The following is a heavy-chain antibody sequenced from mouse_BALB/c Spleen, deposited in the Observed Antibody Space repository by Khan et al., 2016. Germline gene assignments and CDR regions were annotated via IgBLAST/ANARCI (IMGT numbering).Heavy chain of an antibody. CDR2: IDPANGNT. CDR3: ARWDYDAGFAY. CDR1: GFNIKDTY. V-gene: IGHV14-3*02. D-gene: IGHD2-4*01. Sequence: VQLQQSGAELVKPGASVKLSCTASGFNIKDTYMHWVKQRPEQGLEWIGRIDPANGNTKYDPKFQGKATITADTSSNTAYLQPSSLTSEDTAVYYCARWDYDAGFAYWGQGTLVTVSA. J-gene: IGHJ3*01.